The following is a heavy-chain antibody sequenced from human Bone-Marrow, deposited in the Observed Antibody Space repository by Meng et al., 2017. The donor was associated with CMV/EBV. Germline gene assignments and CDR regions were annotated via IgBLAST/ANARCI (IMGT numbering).Heavy chain of an antibody. CDR3: ARVSREATIFPVDFDY. V-gene: IGHV3-11*01. J-gene: IGHJ4*02. Sequence: GFTFSDYYMSWIRQAPGKGLEWVSYISSSGSTIYYADSVKGRFTISRDNAKNSLYLQMNSLRAEDTAVYYCARVSREATIFPVDFDYWGQGTLVTVSS. D-gene: IGHD5-12*01. CDR2: ISSSGSTI. CDR1: GFTFSDYY.